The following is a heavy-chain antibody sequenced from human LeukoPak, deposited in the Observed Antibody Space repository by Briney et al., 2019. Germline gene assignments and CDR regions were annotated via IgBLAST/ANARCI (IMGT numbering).Heavy chain of an antibody. CDR1: GFTFSDYD. CDR2: IGTAGDT. CDR3: ARVAKERVGGVYYFDY. J-gene: IGHJ4*02. V-gene: IGHV3-13*01. Sequence: GGSLRLSCAAPGFTFSDYDTHWVRQATGKGLEWVSAIGTAGDTYYTGSVKGRFTISRENAKNSLYLQMNSLRAGDTAVYYCARVAKERVGGVYYFDYWGQGTLVTVSS. D-gene: IGHD1-1*01.